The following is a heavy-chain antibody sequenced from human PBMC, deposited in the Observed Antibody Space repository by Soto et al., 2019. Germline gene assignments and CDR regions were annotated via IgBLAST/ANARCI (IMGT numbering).Heavy chain of an antibody. CDR1: GFTFSSHW. J-gene: IGHJ4*02. CDR3: ARDYYRSSWYFDY. Sequence: EVQLVESGGGLVQPGGSLRLSCAASGFTFSSHWMYWVRQAPGKGLVWVSCINSDGSSTRYADSVKGRFTISRDNAKNTLYLQMNSLRAEDTAVYYCARDYYRSSWYFDYWGQGTLVTVSS. CDR2: INSDGSST. D-gene: IGHD6-13*01. V-gene: IGHV3-74*01.